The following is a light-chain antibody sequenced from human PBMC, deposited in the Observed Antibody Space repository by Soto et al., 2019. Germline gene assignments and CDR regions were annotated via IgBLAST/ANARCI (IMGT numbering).Light chain of an antibody. CDR3: QQRNAWPRNT. CDR2: DIS. V-gene: IGKV3-11*01. J-gene: IGKJ2*01. CDR1: QGVSSY. Sequence: EIVLTQFPATLSLSPGERATLSCRASQGVSSYLAWYQQKPGQAPRLLIYDISNRATGIPARFIGSGSGTDFTLTISSREPEDSAVYYCQQRNAWPRNTFGQGTKLEI.